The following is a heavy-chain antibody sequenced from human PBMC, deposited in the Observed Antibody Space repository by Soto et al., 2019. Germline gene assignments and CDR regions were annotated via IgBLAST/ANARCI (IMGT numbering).Heavy chain of an antibody. D-gene: IGHD3-22*01. Sequence: SETLSLSCTVSGGSISSGGYYGNWIRQHPGKGLEWIGYIYYSGSTYYNPSLKSRVTISVDTSKNQFSLKLSSVTAADTAVYYCALDSSGYYGLFDYWGQGTLVTVSS. V-gene: IGHV4-31*03. CDR2: IYYSGST. J-gene: IGHJ4*02. CDR3: ALDSSGYYGLFDY. CDR1: GGSISSGGYY.